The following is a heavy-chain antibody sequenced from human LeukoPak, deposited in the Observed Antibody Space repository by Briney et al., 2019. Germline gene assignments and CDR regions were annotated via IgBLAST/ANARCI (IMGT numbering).Heavy chain of an antibody. Sequence: GGSLRLSCAASGFTFSSYAMGWVRQAPGKGLEWVSAISGSGGSTYYADSVKGRFTISRDNAKNSLYLQMNSLRAEGTAVYFCASRNDFWSGYALDYWGQGTLVTVSS. V-gene: IGHV3-23*01. CDR1: GFTFSSYA. CDR3: ASRNDFWSGYALDY. CDR2: ISGSGGST. D-gene: IGHD3-3*01. J-gene: IGHJ4*02.